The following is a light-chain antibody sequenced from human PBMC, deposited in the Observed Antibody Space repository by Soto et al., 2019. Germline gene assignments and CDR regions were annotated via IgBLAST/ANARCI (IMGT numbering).Light chain of an antibody. J-gene: IGLJ2*01. V-gene: IGLV1-51*01. CDR1: SSNIENNY. Sequence: QSVLTQPPSVSAAPGQTVTISCSGSSSNIENNYVSWYQQLPGTAPKLFIYDNNKRPSGIPDRFSGSKSGTSATLGITGLQTGDEADYYCGTWDSSLSAVVFGGGTKVTVL. CDR2: DNN. CDR3: GTWDSSLSAVV.